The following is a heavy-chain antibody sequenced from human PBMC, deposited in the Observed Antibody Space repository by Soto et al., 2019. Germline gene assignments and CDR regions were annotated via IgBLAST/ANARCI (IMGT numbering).Heavy chain of an antibody. CDR3: SYVVTTDEFFFDY. CDR2: IYWNDNK. CDR1: GFLLSTGGGE. J-gene: IGHJ4*02. V-gene: IGHV2-5*01. D-gene: IGHD2-21*02. Sequence: SRPTLVIPAHTLNLPCTLSGFLLSTGGGEGGCIRQLQVKALEWLAIIYWNDNKRHSPPQKSRLTITKDTSNNQVVLTMTNRNLVDTATYYRSYVVTTDEFFFDYWGQGTLVTVTS.